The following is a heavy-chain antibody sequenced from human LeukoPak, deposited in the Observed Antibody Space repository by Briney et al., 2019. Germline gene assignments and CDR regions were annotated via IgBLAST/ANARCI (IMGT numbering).Heavy chain of an antibody. V-gene: IGHV4-59*01. J-gene: IGHJ4*02. CDR2: IYYSGST. CDR3: ARYDSSGYYGY. CDR1: SGSISTYY. D-gene: IGHD3-22*01. Sequence: SETLSLTCTVSSGSISTYYWSWLRQPPGKGLDWIGYIYYSGSTTYNPSLKSRVTISIDTSKNQFSLKLNSVTAADTAVYYCARYDSSGYYGYWGQGTLVTVSS.